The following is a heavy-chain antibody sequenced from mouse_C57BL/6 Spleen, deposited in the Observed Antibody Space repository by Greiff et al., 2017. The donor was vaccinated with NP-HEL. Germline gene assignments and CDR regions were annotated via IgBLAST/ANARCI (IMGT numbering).Heavy chain of an antibody. V-gene: IGHV1-52*01. Sequence: QVQLQQPGAELVRPGSSVKLSCKASGYTFTSYWMHWVKQRPIQGLEWIGNIDPSDSETHYNQKFKDKATLTVDKSSSTAYMQLSSLTSEDSAVYYCARGSYGLWYFDVWGTGTTVTVSS. J-gene: IGHJ1*03. CDR2: IDPSDSET. D-gene: IGHD1-2*01. CDR1: GYTFTSYW. CDR3: ARGSYGLWYFDV.